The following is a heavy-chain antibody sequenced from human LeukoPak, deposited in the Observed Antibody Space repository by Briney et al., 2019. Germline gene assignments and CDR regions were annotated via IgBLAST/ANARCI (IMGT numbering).Heavy chain of an antibody. V-gene: IGHV4-59*01. CDR1: GGSISSYY. CDR3: ARGLPRSPLTQYGSETDAFDI. J-gene: IGHJ3*02. D-gene: IGHD3-10*01. CDR2: IYYSGST. Sequence: SETLSLTCTVPGGSISSYYWSWIRQPPGKGLEWIGYIYYSGSTNYNPSLKSRVTISVDTTKNQFSLKLSSVTAADTAVYYCARGLPRSPLTQYGSETDAFDIWGQGTMVTVSS.